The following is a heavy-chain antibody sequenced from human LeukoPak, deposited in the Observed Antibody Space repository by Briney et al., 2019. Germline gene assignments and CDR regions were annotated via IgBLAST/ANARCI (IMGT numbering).Heavy chain of an antibody. CDR1: GFTFSSYA. D-gene: IGHD3-10*01. V-gene: IGHV3-23*01. CDR2: ISGSGGST. J-gene: IGHJ4*02. Sequence: GGSLRLSCAASGFTFSSYAMGWVRQAPGKGLEWVSAISGSGGSTYYADSVKGRFTISRDNSKNTLYLQMNSLRAEDTAVYYCAKDGLWFGEFPGYWGQGTLVTVSS. CDR3: AKDGLWFGEFPGY.